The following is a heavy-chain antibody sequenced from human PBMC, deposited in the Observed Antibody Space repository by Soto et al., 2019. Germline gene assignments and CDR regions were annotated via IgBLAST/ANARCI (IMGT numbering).Heavy chain of an antibody. Sequence: PSETLSLTCTVSGGSISTNNYYWAWIRQPPGKGLEWIGYIYYSGTTYYNPSLKSRVTISVDTSKNQFSLKLSSVTAADTAVYYCAASCVACGGFNYYGMDVWGQGTTVTVSS. J-gene: IGHJ6*02. V-gene: IGHV4-31*03. D-gene: IGHD2-21*01. CDR3: AASCVACGGFNYYGMDV. CDR1: GGSISTNNYY. CDR2: IYYSGTT.